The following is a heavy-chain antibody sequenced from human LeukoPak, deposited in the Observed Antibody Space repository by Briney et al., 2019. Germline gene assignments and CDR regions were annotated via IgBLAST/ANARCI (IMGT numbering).Heavy chain of an antibody. CDR2: IYSGGST. CDR1: GFTVSSNY. J-gene: IGHJ4*02. V-gene: IGHV3-53*01. D-gene: IGHD3-3*01. CDR3: ASQYYDFWSGYFDY. Sequence: GGSLRLSCAASGFTVSSNYMSWVRQAPGKGLEWVSVIYSGGSTYYADSVKGRFTISRDNSKNTLYLQMNSPRAEDTAVYYCASQYYDFWSGYFDYWGQGTLVTVSS.